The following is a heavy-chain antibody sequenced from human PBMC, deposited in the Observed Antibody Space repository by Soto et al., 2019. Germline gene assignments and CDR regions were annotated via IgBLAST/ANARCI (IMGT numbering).Heavy chain of an antibody. CDR3: ARDLESLDTAMVFDY. V-gene: IGHV1-2*04. Sequence: PSVKVSCKASGYTFTGYYMHWVRQAPGQGLEWMGWINPNSGGTNYAQKFQGWVTMTRDTSISTAYMELSRLRSDDTAVYYCARDLESLDTAMVFDYWGQGTLVTVSS. D-gene: IGHD5-18*01. J-gene: IGHJ4*02. CDR2: INPNSGGT. CDR1: GYTFTGYY.